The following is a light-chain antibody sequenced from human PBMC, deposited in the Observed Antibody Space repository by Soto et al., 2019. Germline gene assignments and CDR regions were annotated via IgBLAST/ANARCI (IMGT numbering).Light chain of an antibody. Sequence: QSVLTQPRSVSGSPGQSVTISCTGTSSDVGGYNYVSWYLQHPGKAPKLMIYDVSKRPSGVPDRFSGSKSGNTASLTISGLQAEDEADYYCCSYAGSFYVFGTGTKVTVL. V-gene: IGLV2-11*01. CDR2: DVS. J-gene: IGLJ1*01. CDR1: SSDVGGYNY. CDR3: CSYAGSFYV.